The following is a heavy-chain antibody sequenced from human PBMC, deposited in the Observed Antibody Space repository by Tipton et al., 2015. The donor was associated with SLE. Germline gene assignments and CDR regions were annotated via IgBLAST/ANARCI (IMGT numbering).Heavy chain of an antibody. CDR1: GGSFSGYY. CDR2: INHSGST. D-gene: IGHD1-26*01. CDR3: ARSTSGDYFDY. J-gene: IGHJ4*02. Sequence: TLSLTCAVYGGSFSGYYWSWIRQPPGKGLEWIGEINHSGSTNYNPSLKSRVTISVDTSKNQFSLKLSSVTAADTAVYYCARSTSGDYFDYWGQGTLVTVSS. V-gene: IGHV4-34*01.